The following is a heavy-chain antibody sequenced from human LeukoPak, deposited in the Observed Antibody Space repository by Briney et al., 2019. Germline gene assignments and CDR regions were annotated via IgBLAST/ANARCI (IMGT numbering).Heavy chain of an antibody. CDR3: AKVGGGYQLLYDYFDY. CDR1: GFTFSSYA. CDR2: ISGSGGST. J-gene: IGHJ4*02. D-gene: IGHD2-2*02. V-gene: IGHV3-23*01. Sequence: GGSLRLSCAASGFTFSSYAMSWVRQAPGKGLEWVSAISGSGGSTYYADSVKGRFTISRDNSKNTLYLQMNSLRAEDTAVYYCAKVGGGYQLLYDYFDYWGQGTPVTVSS.